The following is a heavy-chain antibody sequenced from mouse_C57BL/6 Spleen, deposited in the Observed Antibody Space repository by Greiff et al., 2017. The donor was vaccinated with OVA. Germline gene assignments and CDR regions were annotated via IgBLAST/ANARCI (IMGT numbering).Heavy chain of an antibody. CDR2: INPNNGGT. V-gene: IGHV1-18*01. D-gene: IGHD1-1*01. CDR1: GYTFTDYH. CDR3: ARKKSTVVARDWYFDV. Sequence: VQLQQSGPELVKPGASVKIPCKASGYTFTDYHMDWVKQSHGKSLEWIGDINPNNGGTIYNQKFKGKATLTVDKSSSTAYMELRSLTSEDTAVYYCARKKSTVVARDWYFDVWGTGTTVTVSS. J-gene: IGHJ1*03.